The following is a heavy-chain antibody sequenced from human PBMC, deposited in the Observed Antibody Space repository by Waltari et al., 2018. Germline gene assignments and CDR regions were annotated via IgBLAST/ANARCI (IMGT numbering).Heavy chain of an antibody. V-gene: IGHV3-23*03. CDR2: IYSGGST. J-gene: IGHJ4*02. CDR3: SYGTVVTWNY. CDR1: GFTFSSYA. Sequence: EVQLLESGGGLVQPGGSLRLSCAASGFTFSSYAMSWVRQAPGKGLEWVSVIYSGGSTYYADSGKGRFTISRDNSKNTLYLQMISLRAEDTAVYYCSYGTVVTWNYWGQGTLVTVSS. D-gene: IGHD3-10*01.